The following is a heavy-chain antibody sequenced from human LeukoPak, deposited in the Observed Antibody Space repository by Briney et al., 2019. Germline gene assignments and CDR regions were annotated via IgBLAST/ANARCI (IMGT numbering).Heavy chain of an antibody. CDR1: GDSISTYY. D-gene: IGHD5-12*01. J-gene: IGHJ4*02. Sequence: SETLSLTCTVSGDSISTYYWSWIRQPPGKGLGWVGEINHSGSTNYNPSLKSRVTISVDTSKNQYSLKLSSVTAADTAVYYCARVRARLPPFFDYWGQGTLVTVSS. CDR2: INHSGST. V-gene: IGHV4-34*01. CDR3: ARVRARLPPFFDY.